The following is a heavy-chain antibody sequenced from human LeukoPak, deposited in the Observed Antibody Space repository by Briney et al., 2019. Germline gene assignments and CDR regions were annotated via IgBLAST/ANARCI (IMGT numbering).Heavy chain of an antibody. CDR3: ARNVGATEYYFDY. V-gene: IGHV3-30*19. CDR1: GFTLSYYG. J-gene: IGHJ4*02. D-gene: IGHD1-26*01. Sequence: GGSLRLSCTASGFTLSYYGMHWVRQAPGKGLEWVAVISYDGSNKYYADSVKGRFTISRDNSKNTLYLQMNSLRAEDTAVYYCARNVGATEYYFDYWGQGTLVTVSS. CDR2: ISYDGSNK.